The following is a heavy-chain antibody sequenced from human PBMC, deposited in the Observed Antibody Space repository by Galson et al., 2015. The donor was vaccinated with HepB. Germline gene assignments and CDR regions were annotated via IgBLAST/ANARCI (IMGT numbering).Heavy chain of an antibody. CDR1: GFTFSSYG. CDR3: ASSDKGVIVGATTLDY. D-gene: IGHD1-26*01. Sequence: SLRLSCAASGFTFSSYGMHWVRQAPGKGLEWVAVIWYDGSNKYYADSVKGRFTISRDNSKNTLYLQMNSLRAEDTAVYYCASSDKGVIVGATTLDYWGQGTLVTVSS. V-gene: IGHV3-33*01. CDR2: IWYDGSNK. J-gene: IGHJ4*02.